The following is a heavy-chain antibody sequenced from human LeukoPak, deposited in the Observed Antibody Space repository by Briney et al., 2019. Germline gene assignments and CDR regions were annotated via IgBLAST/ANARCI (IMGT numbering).Heavy chain of an antibody. D-gene: IGHD2-21*02. CDR1: GYTFTSYD. CDR3: ARAIPFRYMLGGDYYEKSSHGFDI. V-gene: IGHV1-8*01. CDR2: MNPNSGNR. J-gene: IGHJ3*02. Sequence: ASVKVSCKASGYTFTSYDVNWVRQAAGQGLEWMGWMNPNSGNRGYAQKLQGRVTMTTDASTNTAYMELNSLYPEDTAVYYCARAIPFRYMLGGDYYEKSSHGFDIWGQGTMVTVSS.